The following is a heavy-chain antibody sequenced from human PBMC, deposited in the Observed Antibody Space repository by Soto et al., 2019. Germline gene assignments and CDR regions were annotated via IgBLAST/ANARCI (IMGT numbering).Heavy chain of an antibody. CDR3: ARVDKRLGVY. J-gene: IGHJ4*02. V-gene: IGHV4-39*01. CDR2: IYYSGST. Sequence: QLQLQESGPGLVKPSETLSLTCTVSGGSISSSSYYWGWIRQPPGKGLEWIGSIYYSGSTYYNPSLRSGVTISVDTSKNQFSLKLSSVAAADTAVYYCARVDKRLGVYWGQGTLVTVSS. D-gene: IGHD5-12*01. CDR1: GGSISSSSYY.